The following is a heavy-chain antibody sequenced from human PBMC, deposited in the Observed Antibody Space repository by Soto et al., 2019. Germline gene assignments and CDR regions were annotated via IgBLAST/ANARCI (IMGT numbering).Heavy chain of an antibody. J-gene: IGHJ4*02. V-gene: IGHV4-34*01. CDR2: IDRSGGT. D-gene: IGHD3-16*01. CDR3: ARGLLGGAAN. CDR1: GGSFSGYY. Sequence: QVQLQQWGAGLSKPSETLSLTCAVYGGSFSGYYWSWIRQPPGKGLGWIGEIDRSGGTNYNPSLKXRVTISIDTSKNQFSLRLSSVTAADTAVYYCARGLLGGAANWGQGTLVTVSS.